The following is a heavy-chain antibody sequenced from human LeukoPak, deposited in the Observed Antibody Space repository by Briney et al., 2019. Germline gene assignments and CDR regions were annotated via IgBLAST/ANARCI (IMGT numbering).Heavy chain of an antibody. CDR1: GGSISSSY. CDR2: IFYTGSN. Sequence: SETLSLTCSVSGGSISSSYWSWIRQAPGKGPEWIGYIFYTGSNDYSPSLKSRVTISVDTSKNQFSLRVNSVTAADTAVYYCARAIYSRAWYASDIWGQGTVVTV. V-gene: IGHV4-59*01. CDR3: ARAIYSRAWYASDI. J-gene: IGHJ3*02. D-gene: IGHD6-19*01.